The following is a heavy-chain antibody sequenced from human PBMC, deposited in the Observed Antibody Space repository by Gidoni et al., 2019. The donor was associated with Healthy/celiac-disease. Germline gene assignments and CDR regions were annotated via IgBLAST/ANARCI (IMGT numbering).Heavy chain of an antibody. Sequence: EVQLVESGGGLVQPGGSLRLSCAASGFTFSSYWMSWVRQATGKGLEWVAKRKQDGSEKYYVDSVKGRFTNSRDNAKNSLYLQMNSLRAEDTAVYYCARHKADSGSYYFDYWGQGTLVTVSS. CDR2: RKQDGSEK. V-gene: IGHV3-7*03. CDR1: GFTFSSYW. D-gene: IGHD1-26*01. J-gene: IGHJ4*02. CDR3: ARHKADSGSYYFDY.